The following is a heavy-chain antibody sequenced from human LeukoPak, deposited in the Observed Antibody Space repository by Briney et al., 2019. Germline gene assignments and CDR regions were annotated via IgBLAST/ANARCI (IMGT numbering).Heavy chain of an antibody. CDR1: GGSISSSSYY. Sequence: PSETLSLTCTVSGGSISSSSYYWGWIRQPPGKGLEWIGSIYYSGSTYYNPSLKSRVTISVDTSKNPFSLKLSSVTAADTAVYYCAGGRTYYYGSGSYSFWGQGTLVTVSS. CDR2: IYYSGST. J-gene: IGHJ4*02. V-gene: IGHV4-39*07. CDR3: AGGRTYYYGSGSYSF. D-gene: IGHD3-10*01.